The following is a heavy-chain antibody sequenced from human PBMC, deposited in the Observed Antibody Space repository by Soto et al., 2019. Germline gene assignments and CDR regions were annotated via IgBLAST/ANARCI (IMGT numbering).Heavy chain of an antibody. V-gene: IGHV3-49*03. CDR3: TRDNYSVDTAMVAWGYYGMDV. J-gene: IGHJ6*02. CDR2: IRSKAYGGTT. D-gene: IGHD5-18*01. Sequence: PGGSLRLSCTGSGFTFGDYAMSWFRQAPGKGLEWVGFIRSKAYGGTTEYAASVKGRFTISRDDSKSIAYLQMNSLKTEDTAVYYCTRDNYSVDTAMVAWGYYGMDVWGQGTTVTVSS. CDR1: GFTFGDYA.